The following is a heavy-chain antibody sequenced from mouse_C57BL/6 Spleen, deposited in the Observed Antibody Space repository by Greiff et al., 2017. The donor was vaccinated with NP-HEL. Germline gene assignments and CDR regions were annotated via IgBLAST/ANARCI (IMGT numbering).Heavy chain of an antibody. CDR2: IYPRSGNT. V-gene: IGHV1-81*01. D-gene: IGHD2-4*01. CDR1: GYTFTSYG. Sequence: QVQLKESGAELARPGASVKLSCKASGYTFTSYGISWVKQRTGQGLEWIGEIYPRSGNTYYNEKFKGKATLTADKSSSTAYMELRSLTSEDSAVDFCARSRLFYDYDDPYYAMDYWGQGTSVTVSS. J-gene: IGHJ4*01. CDR3: ARSRLFYDYDDPYYAMDY.